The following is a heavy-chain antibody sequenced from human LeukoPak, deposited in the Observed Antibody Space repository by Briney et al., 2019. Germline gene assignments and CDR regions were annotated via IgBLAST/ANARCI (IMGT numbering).Heavy chain of an antibody. CDR2: IYFSGST. CDR3: AREGWYNWNGGPNYYFDY. D-gene: IGHD1-20*01. V-gene: IGHV4-30-4*08. J-gene: IGHJ4*02. CDR1: GGSISSGDYY. Sequence: SQTLSLTCTVSGGSISSGDYYWSWIRQPPGKGLEWIGSIYFSGSTYYNPSLKSRVTISLDTSKNQLSLKLTSLTAADTAVYYCAREGWYNWNGGPNYYFDYWGQGTLVTVSS.